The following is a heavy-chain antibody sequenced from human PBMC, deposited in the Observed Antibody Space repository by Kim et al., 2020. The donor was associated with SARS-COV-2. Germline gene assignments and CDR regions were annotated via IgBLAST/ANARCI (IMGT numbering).Heavy chain of an antibody. D-gene: IGHD5-12*01. CDR3: ATPGRQRGYDWSYYGMDV. CDR1: GFTFSDYY. CDR2: ISSSSSYT. J-gene: IGHJ6*02. V-gene: IGHV3-11*03. Sequence: GGSLRLSCAASGFTFSDYYMSWIRQAPGKGLEWVSYISSSSSYTNYADSVKGRFTISRDNAKNSLYLQMNSLRAEDTAVYYCATPGRQRGYDWSYYGMDVWGQGTTVTVSS.